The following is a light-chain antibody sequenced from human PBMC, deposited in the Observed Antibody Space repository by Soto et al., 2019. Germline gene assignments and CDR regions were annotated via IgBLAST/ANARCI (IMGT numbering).Light chain of an antibody. V-gene: IGLV2-14*01. CDR1: SSDIGGYNS. J-gene: IGLJ1*01. CDR3: SSYTDSSNYV. Sequence: QSVLTQPASVSGSPGQSITISCTGTSSDIGGYNSVSWYQQHPGKAPKLMIYQVTNRPSGVSNRFSGSRSGNTASLTISGLQAEDEADYYCSSYTDSSNYVFGTGTKVTVL. CDR2: QVT.